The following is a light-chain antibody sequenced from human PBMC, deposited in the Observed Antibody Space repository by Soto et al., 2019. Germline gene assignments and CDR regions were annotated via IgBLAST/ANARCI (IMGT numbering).Light chain of an antibody. V-gene: IGLV1-47*01. CDR3: AAWDDSLRGVI. Sequence: QSVVTQPPSASGTPGQRVTISCSGGSSNIGYSYVYWYQQVPGTAPKLLIQRNNQRPSGVPDRFSGSKSGTSASLAISGLRSEDEAEYFCAAWDDSLRGVIFGGGTQLTVL. J-gene: IGLJ2*01. CDR1: SSNIGYSY. CDR2: RNN.